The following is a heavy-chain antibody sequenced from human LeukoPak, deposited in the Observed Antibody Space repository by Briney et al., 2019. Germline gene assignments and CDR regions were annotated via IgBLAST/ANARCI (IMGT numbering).Heavy chain of an antibody. V-gene: IGHV3-66*01. CDR3: ARDQIGRVGATSSDY. Sequence: GGSLRLSCAASGFTVSSNYMSWVRQAPGKGLEWVSVIYSGGSTYYADSVKGRFTISRDNSENTLYLQMGGLRAEDTAVYYCARDQIGRVGATSSDYWGQGTLVTVSS. D-gene: IGHD1-26*01. J-gene: IGHJ4*02. CDR1: GFTVSSNY. CDR2: IYSGGST.